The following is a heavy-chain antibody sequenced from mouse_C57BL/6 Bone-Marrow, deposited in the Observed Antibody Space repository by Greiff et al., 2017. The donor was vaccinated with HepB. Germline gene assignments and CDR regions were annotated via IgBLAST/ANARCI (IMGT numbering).Heavy chain of an antibody. CDR2: ISNGGGST. V-gene: IGHV5-12*01. Sequence: DVMLVESGGGLVQPGGSLKLSCAASGFTFSDYYMYWVRQTPEKRLEWVAYISNGGGSTYYPDTVKGRFTISRDNAKNTLYLQMSRLKSEDTAMYYCARHDTTVVADWYFDVWGTGTTVTVSS. J-gene: IGHJ1*03. D-gene: IGHD1-1*01. CDR3: ARHDTTVVADWYFDV. CDR1: GFTFSDYY.